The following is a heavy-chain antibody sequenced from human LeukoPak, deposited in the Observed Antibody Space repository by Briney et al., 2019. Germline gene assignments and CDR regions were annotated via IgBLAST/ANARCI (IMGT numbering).Heavy chain of an antibody. CDR2: IYYRGST. Sequence: PSETLSLTCTVSGGSITGYYWSWIRQPPGKGLEWIGYIYYRGSTTYKSSLKSRLTISVDTSKNQFSLKLSSVTAADTAVYYCARFTPHRQPPRGLDYWGQGTLVTVSS. D-gene: IGHD3-10*01. V-gene: IGHV4-59*08. CDR1: GGSITGYY. CDR3: ARFTPHRQPPRGLDY. J-gene: IGHJ4*02.